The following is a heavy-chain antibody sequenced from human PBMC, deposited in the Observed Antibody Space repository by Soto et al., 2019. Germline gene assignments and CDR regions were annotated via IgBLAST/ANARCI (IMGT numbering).Heavy chain of an antibody. CDR2: MYYSGST. J-gene: IGHJ4*02. Sequence: SETLSLTCTASVESISIYYWSWIRQPPGKGLEWIGYMYYSGSTNYNPSLKSRVTISVDTSKNQFTLKLSSVTAADTAVYYCARDAGGPADYWGQGTLVTVSS. CDR1: VESISIYY. V-gene: IGHV4-59*01. CDR3: ARDAGGPADY. D-gene: IGHD2-15*01.